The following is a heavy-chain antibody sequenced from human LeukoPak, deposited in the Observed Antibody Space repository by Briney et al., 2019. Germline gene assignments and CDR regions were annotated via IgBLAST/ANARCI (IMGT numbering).Heavy chain of an antibody. D-gene: IGHD2-2*01. CDR1: GYTYSSHA. J-gene: IGHJ5*02. CDR2: ISGSGGNT. CDR3: AKVTSWSFT. V-gene: IGHV3-23*01. Sequence: GGSLRLSCAASGYTYSSHAMSWARQAPGKGLEWVSVISGSGGNTYYADSVKGRFTISRDNSKDTLFLQMNSLRAEDTAVYYCAKVTSWSFTWGQGTLVTVSS.